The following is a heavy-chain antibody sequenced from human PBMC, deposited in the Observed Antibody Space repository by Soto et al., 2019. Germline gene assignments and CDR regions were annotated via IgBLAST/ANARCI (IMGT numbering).Heavy chain of an antibody. D-gene: IGHD3-16*02. CDR3: ARDQIMITFGGVIARSPYAFDI. CDR2: ISCSCSST. Sequence: PGGSLRLSCAASGFTFNSYAMSWVRQAPGKGLEWVSTISCSCSSTYYADSVKGRFTISRDNSKNTLYLQMSSLTPEDTAVYYCARDQIMITFGGVIARSPYAFDIWGQGTMVTVSS. J-gene: IGHJ3*02. CDR1: GFTFNSYA. V-gene: IGHV3-23*01.